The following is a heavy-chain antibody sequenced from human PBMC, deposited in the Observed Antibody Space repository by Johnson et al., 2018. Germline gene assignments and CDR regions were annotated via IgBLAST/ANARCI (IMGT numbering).Heavy chain of an antibody. CDR3: AKGRIAFDI. V-gene: IGHV3-23*01. D-gene: IGHD2-15*01. CDR2: ISGSGDNT. CDR1: GFTFSTYA. J-gene: IGHJ3*02. Sequence: VHPGGSLRLSCVASGFTFSTYAMSWVRQAPGKGLEWVSAISGSGDNTYYADSVYGRFTISRDNSKHTLNLQMNSLRAEEPAVYYCAKGRIAFDIWGQGTMVNVSS.